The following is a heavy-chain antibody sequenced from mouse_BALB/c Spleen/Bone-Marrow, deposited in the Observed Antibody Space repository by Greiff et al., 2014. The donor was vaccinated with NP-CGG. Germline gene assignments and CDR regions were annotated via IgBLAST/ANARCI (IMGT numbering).Heavy chain of an antibody. V-gene: IGHV2-5*01. D-gene: IGHD2-1*01. J-gene: IGHJ4*01. Sequence: QVQLQQSGPGLVQPSQSLSITCTVSGFSLTSYGVHWVRQSPGKGLEWLGVIWRGGSTDYNAAFMSRLSITKDNSKSQVFFKMNSLQAVDTAIYYCAKNLRGNYVRAMDYWGQGTSVTVSS. CDR1: GFSLTSYG. CDR2: IWRGGST. CDR3: AKNLRGNYVRAMDY.